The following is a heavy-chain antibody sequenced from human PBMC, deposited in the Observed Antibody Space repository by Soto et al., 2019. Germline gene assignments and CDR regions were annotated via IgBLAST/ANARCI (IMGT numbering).Heavy chain of an antibody. CDR2: ISGYNGDT. J-gene: IGHJ4*02. CDR3: ARDSGNFGFWQDLCDH. D-gene: IGHD3-10*01. V-gene: IGHV1-18*01. CDR1: GYTFNNYG. Sequence: QVQLVQSGAEVKKPGASVKVSCKASGYTFNNYGISWERQARGQGLECMGWISGYNGDTDYAHNFKGRLTMTTDTTTRTAYMELMSLTSVDTAVVVCARDSGNFGFWQDLCDHWGQGTLITVSS.